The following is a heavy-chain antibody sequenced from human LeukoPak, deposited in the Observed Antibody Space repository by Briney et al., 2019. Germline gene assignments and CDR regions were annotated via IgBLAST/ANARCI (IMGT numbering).Heavy chain of an antibody. J-gene: IGHJ1*01. CDR2: ISYDGSNK. V-gene: IGHV3-30*04. CDR1: GFTFSSYA. Sequence: GGSLRLSCAASGFTFSSYAMHWVRQAPGKGLEWVAVISYDGSNKYYADSVKGRFTISRDNSKNTLYLQMNSLRAEDTAVYHCARDSEIGYCSSTSCFEYFQHWGQGTLVTVSS. D-gene: IGHD2-2*01. CDR3: ARDSEIGYCSSTSCFEYFQH.